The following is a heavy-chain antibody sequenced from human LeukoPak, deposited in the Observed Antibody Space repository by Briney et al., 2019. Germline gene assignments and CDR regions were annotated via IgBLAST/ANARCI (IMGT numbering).Heavy chain of an antibody. CDR3: ARGRYDSSGYYTFDY. J-gene: IGHJ4*02. Sequence: SETLSLTCVVYGGSFSGYYWSWIRQPPGKGLEWIGEINHSGSTNYNPSLKSRVTISVDTSKNQFSLKLSSVTAADTAVYYCARGRYDSSGYYTFDYWGQGTLVTVSS. D-gene: IGHD3-22*01. CDR1: GGSFSGYY. CDR2: INHSGST. V-gene: IGHV4-34*01.